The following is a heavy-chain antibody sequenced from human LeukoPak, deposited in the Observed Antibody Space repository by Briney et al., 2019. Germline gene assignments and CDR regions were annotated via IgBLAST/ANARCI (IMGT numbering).Heavy chain of an antibody. CDR1: GGSFSGYY. CDR3: ARRPIRGYYFDY. D-gene: IGHD4-23*01. CDR2: INHSGST. V-gene: IGHV4-34*01. Sequence: SETLSLTCAVYGGSFSGYYWSWIRQPPGKGLEWIGEINHSGSTNYNPSLKSPVTISVDTSKIQFSLKLSAVTAAYTAVYFCARRPIRGYYFDYWGQGTLVTVSS. J-gene: IGHJ4*02.